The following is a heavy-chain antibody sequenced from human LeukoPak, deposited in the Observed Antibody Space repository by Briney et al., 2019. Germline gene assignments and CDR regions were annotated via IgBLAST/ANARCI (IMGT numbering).Heavy chain of an antibody. CDR3: ARDRSGSYWRWDFDY. J-gene: IGHJ4*02. CDR2: MNPNSGNT. V-gene: IGHV1-8*03. CDR1: GYTFTSYD. D-gene: IGHD1-26*01. Sequence: ASVKVSCKASGYTFTSYDINWVRQATGQGLEWMGWMNPNSGNTGYAQKFQGRVTITRNTSISTAYMELSSLRSEDTAVYYCARDRSGSYWRWDFDYWGQGTLVTVSS.